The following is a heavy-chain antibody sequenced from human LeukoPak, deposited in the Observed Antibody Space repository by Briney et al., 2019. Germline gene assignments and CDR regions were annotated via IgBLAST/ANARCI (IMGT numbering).Heavy chain of an antibody. CDR2: INPNSGGT. D-gene: IGHD6-6*01. CDR3: ARDRIAARPNRIFDY. Sequence: ASVKVSCKASGHTFTGYYMHWVRQAPGQGLEWMGWINPNSGGTNYAQKFQGRVTMTRGTSISTAYMELSRLRSDDTAVYYCARDRIAARPNRIFDYWGQGTLVTVSS. CDR1: GHTFTGYY. J-gene: IGHJ4*02. V-gene: IGHV1-2*02.